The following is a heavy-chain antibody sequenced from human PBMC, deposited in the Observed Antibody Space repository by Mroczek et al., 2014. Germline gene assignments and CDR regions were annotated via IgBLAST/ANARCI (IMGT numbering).Heavy chain of an antibody. CDR1: GGSISSYY. J-gene: IGHJ3*02. D-gene: IGHD6-19*01. V-gene: IGHV4-4*07. CDR3: AGAGSSGHPRANDAFDI. CDR2: IYTSGST. Sequence: QVQLQESGPGLVKPSETLSLTCTVSGGSISSYYWSWIRQPAGKGLEWIGRIYTSGSTNYNPSLKSRVTMSVDTSKNQFSLKLSSVTAADTAVYYCAGAGSSGHPRANDAFDIWGQGTMVTVSS.